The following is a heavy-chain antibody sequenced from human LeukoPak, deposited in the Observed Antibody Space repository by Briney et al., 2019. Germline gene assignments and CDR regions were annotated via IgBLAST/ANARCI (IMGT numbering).Heavy chain of an antibody. V-gene: IGHV3-33*01. CDR3: ARDDHDAIYFDS. CDR2: IWYDGSHK. D-gene: IGHD1-1*01. CDR1: GFTFSSHG. Sequence: GGSLRLSCGASGFTFSSHGMHWGRQAPGRGLQWGANIWYDGSHKYYGDSVKGRFTISRDNSKNTLYLEMNSLRADDTAVYYCARDDHDAIYFDSWGQGTLVTVSS. J-gene: IGHJ4*02.